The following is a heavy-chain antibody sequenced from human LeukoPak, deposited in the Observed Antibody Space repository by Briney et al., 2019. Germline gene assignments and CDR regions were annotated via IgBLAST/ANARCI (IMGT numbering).Heavy chain of an antibody. J-gene: IGHJ4*02. Sequence: GGSLRLSCAASGFTFSTYAMSWVRQAPGKGLEWVSAISGSGAGTSYTDSVKGRITISRDNSKNTLYLQMNSLRAEDTAVYYCARIRSIQQLDPYFDYWGQGTLVTVSS. D-gene: IGHD6-13*01. CDR2: ISGSGAGT. V-gene: IGHV3-23*01. CDR3: ARIRSIQQLDPYFDY. CDR1: GFTFSTYA.